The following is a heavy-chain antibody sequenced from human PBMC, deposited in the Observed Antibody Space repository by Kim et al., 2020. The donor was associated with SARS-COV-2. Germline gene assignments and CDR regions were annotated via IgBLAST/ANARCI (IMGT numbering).Heavy chain of an antibody. CDR2: TYYRSKWYN. CDR3: AREGEDIVVVPGRKMGYYYYGMDV. J-gene: IGHJ6*02. Sequence: SQTLSLTCAISGDSVSSNSAAWNWIRQSPSRGLEWLGRTYYRSKWYNDYAVSVKSRITINPDTSKNQFSLQLNSVTPEDTAVYCCAREGEDIVVVPGRKMGYYYYGMDVWGQGTTVTVSS. CDR1: GDSVSSNSAA. D-gene: IGHD2-2*01. V-gene: IGHV6-1*01.